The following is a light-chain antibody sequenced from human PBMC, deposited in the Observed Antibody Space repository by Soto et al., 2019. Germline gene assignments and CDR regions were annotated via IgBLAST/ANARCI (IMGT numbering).Light chain of an antibody. J-gene: IGLJ1*01. CDR2: DVS. CDR3: CSYAGVYTFV. V-gene: IGLV2-11*01. Sequence: QSALTQPRSVSGSPGQSVTISCTGTSSDVGGYQYVSWYQQRPGKVPILMIYDVSKRPSGVPDRFCGSKSGITASLTISGLQAEDEADYYCCSYAGVYTFVFGSGTKVTVL. CDR1: SSDVGGYQY.